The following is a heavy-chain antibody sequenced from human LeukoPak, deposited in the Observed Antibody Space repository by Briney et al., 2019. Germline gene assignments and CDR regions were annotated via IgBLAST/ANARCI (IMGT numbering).Heavy chain of an antibody. CDR2: IYYSGST. Sequence: SETLSLTCTVSGGSISSGGYYRSWIRQHPGKGLEWLGYIYYSGSTYYNPSLKSRVTISVDTSKNQFSLKLSSVTAADTAVYYCARDRGVDSSGGGAFDIWGQGTMVTVSS. J-gene: IGHJ3*02. V-gene: IGHV4-31*03. CDR1: GGSISSGGYY. D-gene: IGHD6-19*01. CDR3: ARDRGVDSSGGGAFDI.